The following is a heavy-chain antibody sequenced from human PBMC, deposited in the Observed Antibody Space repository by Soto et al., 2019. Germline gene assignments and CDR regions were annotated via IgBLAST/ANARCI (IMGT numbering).Heavy chain of an antibody. Sequence: SETLSLTCTVSGGSISSDDYYWSWIRQPPGKGLEWIGYIYYSGSTSYNPSLKSRLTISLDTSKNQFSLKLSSVSAADTAVYYCARDRSNSPDYFDYWGQGTMVTVYS. D-gene: IGHD6-6*01. CDR2: IYYSGST. V-gene: IGHV4-30-4*01. CDR1: GGSISSDDYY. J-gene: IGHJ4*02. CDR3: ARDRSNSPDYFDY.